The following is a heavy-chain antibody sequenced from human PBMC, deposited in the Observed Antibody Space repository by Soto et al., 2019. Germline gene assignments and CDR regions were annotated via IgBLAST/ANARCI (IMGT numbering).Heavy chain of an antibody. V-gene: IGHV4-34*01. CDR1: GGSFSGYY. CDR3: ARGGSPPPTYCSSTSCYMSYYYYYGMDV. Sequence: QVQLQQWGAGLLKPSETLSLTCAVYGGSFSGYYWSWIRQPPGKGLEWIGEINHSGSTNYNPSLKSRVPISVDTAKNQFSLKLSSVTAADTAVYYCARGGSPPPTYCSSTSCYMSYYYYYGMDVWGQGTTVTVSS. CDR2: INHSGST. J-gene: IGHJ6*02. D-gene: IGHD2-2*02.